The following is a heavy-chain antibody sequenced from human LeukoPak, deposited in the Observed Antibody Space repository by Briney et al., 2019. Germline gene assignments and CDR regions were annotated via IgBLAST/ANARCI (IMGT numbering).Heavy chain of an antibody. D-gene: IGHD4-11*01. J-gene: IGHJ6*03. Sequence: ASVKVSCKASGYTFTSYGISWVRQAPGQGLEWMGWISACNGNTNYAQKLQGRVTMTTDTSTSTAYMELSSLRSEDTAVYYCASGSTVSDYSNYVGPLYYYMDVWGEGTTVTVSS. CDR1: GYTFTSYG. V-gene: IGHV1-18*01. CDR3: ASGSTVSDYSNYVGPLYYYMDV. CDR2: ISACNGNT.